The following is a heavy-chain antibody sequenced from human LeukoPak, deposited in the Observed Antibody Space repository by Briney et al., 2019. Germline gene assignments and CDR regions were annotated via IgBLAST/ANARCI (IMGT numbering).Heavy chain of an antibody. CDR3: ARDRRSRIAAAGNWFDP. D-gene: IGHD6-13*01. V-gene: IGHV3-30-3*01. CDR2: ISYQGSNK. Sequence: GGSLRLSCAASGFTFNIYTMHWVRQAPGRGLEWVALISYQGSNKYYTYSVKGRFTISRDNSENTLYLQMNSLRAEDTAVYYCARDRRSRIAAAGNWFDPWGQGTLVTVSS. CDR1: GFTFNIYT. J-gene: IGHJ5*02.